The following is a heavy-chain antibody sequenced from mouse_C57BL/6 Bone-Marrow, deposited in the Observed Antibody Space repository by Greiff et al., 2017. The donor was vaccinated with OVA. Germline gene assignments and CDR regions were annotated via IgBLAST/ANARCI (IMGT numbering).Heavy chain of an antibody. D-gene: IGHD2-1*01. CDR2: IYPRSGNT. Sequence: QVQLQQSGAELARPGASVKLSCKASGYTFTSYGISWVKQRTGPGLEWIGEIYPRSGNTYYNEKFKGKATLTADKSSRTAYMELRRLTSDASAFYFCARRGNYFACFAYWGQGTLVTVSA. CDR3: ARRGNYFACFAY. V-gene: IGHV1-81*01. CDR1: GYTFTSYG. J-gene: IGHJ3*01.